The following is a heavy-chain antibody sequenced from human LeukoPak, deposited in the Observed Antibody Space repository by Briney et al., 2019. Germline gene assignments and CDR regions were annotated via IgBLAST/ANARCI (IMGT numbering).Heavy chain of an antibody. Sequence: ASVKVSCKASGYTFTSYYMHWVRQAPGQGLEWMGWINPNSGGTNYAQKFQGRVTMTRDTSISTAYMELSRLRSDDTAVYYCARHNRPTAAAGRKYFQHWGQGTLVTVSS. CDR3: ARHNRPTAAAGRKYFQH. CDR1: GYTFTSYY. CDR2: INPNSGGT. J-gene: IGHJ1*01. D-gene: IGHD6-13*01. V-gene: IGHV1-2*02.